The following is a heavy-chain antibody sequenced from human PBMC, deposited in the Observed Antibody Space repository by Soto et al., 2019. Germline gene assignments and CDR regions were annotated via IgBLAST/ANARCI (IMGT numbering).Heavy chain of an antibody. CDR2: TFFRCKWSN. CDR1: GDNVSNNTAS. J-gene: IGHJ5*02. V-gene: IGHV6-1*01. Sequence: QVQLQQSGPGLVRPSETLSLTCAISGDNVSNNTASWSWIRQSPSRGLEWLGRTFFRCKWSNDYAVSVKSRIIINADTSKNQFSLQLNSVTPEDTAVYYCAKWDNLRPYTGYAFDPWGQGTLVTVSP. D-gene: IGHD2-2*02. CDR3: AKWDNLRPYTGYAFDP.